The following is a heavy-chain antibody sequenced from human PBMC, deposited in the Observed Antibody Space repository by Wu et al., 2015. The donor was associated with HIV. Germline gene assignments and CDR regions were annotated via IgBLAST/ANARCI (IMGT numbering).Heavy chain of an antibody. CDR2: IIPIFGTA. Sequence: QVQLVQSGAEVKKPGSSVKVSCKASGGTFSSYGFSWVRQAPGQGLEWMGGIIPIFGTANYTQKFQDRVTITMDESTSTAYMELSRLRSEDTAVYYCARDRIDYYDSSGYPDGFXIWGRGDNGHRLF. CDR1: GGTFSSYG. V-gene: IGHV1-69*05. D-gene: IGHD3-22*01. CDR3: ARDRIDYYDSSGYPDGFXI. J-gene: IGHJ3*02.